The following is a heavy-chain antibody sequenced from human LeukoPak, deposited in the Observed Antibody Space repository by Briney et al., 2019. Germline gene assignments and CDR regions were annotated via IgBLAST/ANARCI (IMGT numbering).Heavy chain of an antibody. CDR1: GFTFDDYA. Sequence: GGSLRLSCAASGFTFDDYAMHWVRHAPGKGLEWVSGISWNTGGAGYADSVKGRFTISRDNSKNTLYLQMNSLRAEDTAVYYCAKDLGIAAAGITDPFDYWGQGTLVTVSS. V-gene: IGHV3-9*01. CDR2: ISWNTGGA. CDR3: AKDLGIAAAGITDPFDY. J-gene: IGHJ4*02. D-gene: IGHD6-13*01.